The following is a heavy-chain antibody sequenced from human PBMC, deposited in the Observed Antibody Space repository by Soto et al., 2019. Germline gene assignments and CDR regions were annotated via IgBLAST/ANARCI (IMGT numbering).Heavy chain of an antibody. D-gene: IGHD3-22*01. Sequence: SDTLSLTCTVSGGSLFSGSDHWDWIRQPPGKGLEWIGNVYYSGSTHYTPSLESRVTISVDTSKNQFSLKLSSVTAADTAVYYCARQTDSYYTFDAFDIWGQGTMVT. CDR3: ARQTDSYYTFDAFDI. J-gene: IGHJ3*02. CDR1: GGSLFSGSDH. CDR2: VYYSGST. V-gene: IGHV4-39*01.